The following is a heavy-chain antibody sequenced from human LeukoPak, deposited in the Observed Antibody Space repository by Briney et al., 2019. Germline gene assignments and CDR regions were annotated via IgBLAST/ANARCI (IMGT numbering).Heavy chain of an antibody. CDR1: GFTFSSYP. CDR3: VGVPAAFDY. J-gene: IGHJ4*02. CDR2: ISRNGGST. Sequence: PGGPLRLSCAPSGFTFSSYPMSWVRQPPGKGLEWVSTISRNGGSTYYADSVKGRFTISRDNSKNTLYLQMNSLTAEDTAVYYCVGVPAAFDYWGQGTLVTVSS. V-gene: IGHV3-23*01. D-gene: IGHD2-2*01.